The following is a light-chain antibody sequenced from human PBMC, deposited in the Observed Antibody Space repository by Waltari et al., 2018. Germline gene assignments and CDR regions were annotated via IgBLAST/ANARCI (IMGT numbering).Light chain of an antibody. Sequence: NFMLTQPHSVSESPGKTVTISCTRSSGSIASNYVQWYQQRPGSAPTTVIYEDNQRPSGVPDRFSGSIDSSSNSASLTISGLNTEDEADYYCQSYDSSNQVFGSGTKVTVL. J-gene: IGLJ6*01. CDR3: QSYDSSNQV. V-gene: IGLV6-57*03. CDR2: EDN. CDR1: SGSIASNY.